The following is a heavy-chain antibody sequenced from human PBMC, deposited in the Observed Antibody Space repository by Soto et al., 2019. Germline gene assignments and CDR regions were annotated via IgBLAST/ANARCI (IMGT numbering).Heavy chain of an antibody. J-gene: IGHJ4*02. D-gene: IGHD3-3*01. CDR3: ARSSIKPQVFMYPFDS. CDR1: GGSISSYY. CDR2: IYYSGST. Sequence: SETLSLTCTVSGGSISSYYWSWIRQPPGKGLEWIGYIYYSGSTNYNPSLKSRVTISVDTSKNQFSLKLSSVTAADTAVYYCARSSIKPQVFMYPFDSWSQGTLVTVS. V-gene: IGHV4-59*08.